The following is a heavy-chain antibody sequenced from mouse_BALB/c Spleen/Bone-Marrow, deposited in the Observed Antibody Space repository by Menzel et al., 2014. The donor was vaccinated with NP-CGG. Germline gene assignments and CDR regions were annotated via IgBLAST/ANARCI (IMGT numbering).Heavy chain of an antibody. CDR2: ISNGGSTT. J-gene: IGHJ4*01. D-gene: IGHD2-2*01. V-gene: IGHV5-12-2*01. Sequence: EVKLVESGGGLVQPGGSLKLSCAASGFTFSYYTMSWVRQTPEKRLEWVAYISNGGSTTYHPDTVKGRFTISRDDAKNTLYLQMSSLKSEDTAMYHCARDGYDVGGALDYCGQGTSVIVSS. CDR1: GFTFSYYT. CDR3: ARDGYDVGGALDY.